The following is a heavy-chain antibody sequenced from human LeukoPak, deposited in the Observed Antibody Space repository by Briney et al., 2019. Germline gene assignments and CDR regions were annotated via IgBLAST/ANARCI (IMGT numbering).Heavy chain of an antibody. CDR2: IYTSGST. Sequence: SETLSLTCTVSGGSISSYYWSWIRQPAGKGLEWIGRIYTSGSTNYNPSLKSRVTVSVDTSKNQFSLKLSSVTAADTAVYYCARETYDILTGYYYMDVWGKGTTVTVSS. CDR1: GGSISSYY. CDR3: ARETYDILTGYYYMDV. J-gene: IGHJ6*03. D-gene: IGHD3-9*01. V-gene: IGHV4-4*07.